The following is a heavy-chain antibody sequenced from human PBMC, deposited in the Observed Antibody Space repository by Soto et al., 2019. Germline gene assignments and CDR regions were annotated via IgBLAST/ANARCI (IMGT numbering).Heavy chain of an antibody. CDR3: AREGSFTFLGVVSNWFAP. CDR1: GGTFSSYA. Sequence: SVKVSCKASGGTFSSYAISWVRQAPGQGLEWMGGIIPIFGTANYAQKFQGRVTITADESTSTAYMELSSLRSEDTAVYYCAREGSFTFLGVVSNWFAPWAQGTRAPVPS. J-gene: IGHJ5*02. D-gene: IGHD3-3*01. CDR2: IIPIFGTA. V-gene: IGHV1-69*13.